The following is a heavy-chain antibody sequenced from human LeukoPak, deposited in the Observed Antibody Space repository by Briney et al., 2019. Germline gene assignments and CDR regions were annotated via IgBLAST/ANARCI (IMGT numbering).Heavy chain of an antibody. CDR1: GYSFTTYW. D-gene: IGHD3-22*01. CDR2: IYPVDSDT. V-gene: IGHV5-51*01. CDR3: ASGDNSGYFRSPTEAY. Sequence: ESLKISCKGSGYSFTTYWIGWVRQMPGKGLEWMGIIYPVDSDTTYSPSFQGQVTISADKSISTAYLQWSSLKASDTAMYYCASGDNSGYFRSPTEAYWGQGTLVTVFS. J-gene: IGHJ4*02.